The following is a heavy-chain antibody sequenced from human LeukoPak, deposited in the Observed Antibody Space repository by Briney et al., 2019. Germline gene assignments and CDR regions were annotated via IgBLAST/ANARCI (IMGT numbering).Heavy chain of an antibody. J-gene: IGHJ6*02. Sequence: GGSLRLSCAASGFTFSDYYMSWIRQAPGKGLEWVSYISSSGSTIYYADSVKGRFTISRDNAKNSLYLQMNSLRAEDTAVYYCARDSSPRTAYYYYGMDVWGQGTTVTASS. CDR1: GFTFSDYY. D-gene: IGHD2-21*02. V-gene: IGHV3-11*01. CDR2: ISSSGSTI. CDR3: ARDSSPRTAYYYYGMDV.